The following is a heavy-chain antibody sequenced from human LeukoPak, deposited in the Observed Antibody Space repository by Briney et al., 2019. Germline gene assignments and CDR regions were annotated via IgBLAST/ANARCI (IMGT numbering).Heavy chain of an antibody. CDR2: IYYSGST. D-gene: IGHD2/OR15-2a*01. CDR1: GGSISSSDYY. V-gene: IGHV4-39*07. J-gene: IGHJ4*02. CDR3: AGGGYGSTTLPFDY. Sequence: KPSETLSLTCTVSGGSISSSDYYWGWIRQPPGRGLEWIGSIYYSGSTQYNPTLKTRVTISEDSSNNQFSLQVTSVTAADTAVYYCAGGGYGSTTLPFDYWGQGTLVIVSS.